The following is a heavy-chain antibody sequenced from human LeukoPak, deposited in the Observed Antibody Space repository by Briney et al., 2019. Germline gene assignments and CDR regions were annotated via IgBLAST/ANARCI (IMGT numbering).Heavy chain of an antibody. D-gene: IGHD3-3*01. J-gene: IGHJ6*03. CDR1: GFTFSTYS. CDR3: AKSETSFWSPYYMDV. Sequence: GGSLRLSCEASGFTFSTYSMAWVRQAPGKGLEWVAFIRYDGSNKYYADSVKGRFTISRDNSKNTLYLQMNSLRAEDTAVYYCAKSETSFWSPYYMDVWGKGTTVTVSS. CDR2: IRYDGSNK. V-gene: IGHV3-30*02.